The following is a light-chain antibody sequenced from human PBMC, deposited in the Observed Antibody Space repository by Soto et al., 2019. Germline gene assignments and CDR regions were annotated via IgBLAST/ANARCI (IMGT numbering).Light chain of an antibody. V-gene: IGKV3-15*01. CDR2: GVS. CDR1: QSVSSN. Sequence: EIVMTQSPATLSVSPGERATLSCRASQSVSSNLAWYQQKPGQAPRLLIYGVSTRATGIPDRFSGSGSGTEFTLTISSPQSEDFAIYYCQQYNNWPPLTFGQGTKVEIK. J-gene: IGKJ1*01. CDR3: QQYNNWPPLT.